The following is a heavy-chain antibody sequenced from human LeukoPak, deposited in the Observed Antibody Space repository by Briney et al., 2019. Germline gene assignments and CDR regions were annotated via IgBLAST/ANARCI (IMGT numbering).Heavy chain of an antibody. D-gene: IGHD6-19*01. CDR3: ARPRSGWDYFYSGMDV. V-gene: IGHV3-30-3*01. J-gene: IGHJ6*02. Sequence: GGSLRLSCAASGFTFSNYAMSWVRQAPGKGLEWVAVISYDGSNKYYADSVKGRFTISRDNSKNTLYLQMNSLRAEDTAVYYCARPRSGWDYFYSGMDVWGQGTTVTVSS. CDR1: GFTFSNYA. CDR2: ISYDGSNK.